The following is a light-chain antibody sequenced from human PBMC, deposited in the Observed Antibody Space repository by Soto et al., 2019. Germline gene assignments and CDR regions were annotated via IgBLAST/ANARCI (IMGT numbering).Light chain of an antibody. CDR2: RTT. CDR3: QQYDSYWAT. CDR1: QDISTW. Sequence: DIQMTQSPSTLSASVGDRVTITCRASQDISTWLAWYQQRPGKAPKLLIYRTTTLESGVPSRFAGSGSGTVFTLTISSLQSDDLATYYCQQYDSYWATFGQGTKVEV. J-gene: IGKJ1*01. V-gene: IGKV1-5*03.